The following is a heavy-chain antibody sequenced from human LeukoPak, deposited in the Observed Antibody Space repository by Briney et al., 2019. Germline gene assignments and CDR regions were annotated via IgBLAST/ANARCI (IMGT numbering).Heavy chain of an antibody. V-gene: IGHV4-30-4*01. Sequence: PSETLSHTCTVSGGSISSGDYYWSWIRQPPGKGLEWIGYIYYSGSTYYNPSLKSRVTISVDTSKNQFSLKLSSVTAADTAVYYCARDPPHPGMGMDVWGQGTTVTVSS. J-gene: IGHJ6*02. CDR3: ARDPPHPGMGMDV. CDR2: IYYSGST. CDR1: GGSISSGDYY.